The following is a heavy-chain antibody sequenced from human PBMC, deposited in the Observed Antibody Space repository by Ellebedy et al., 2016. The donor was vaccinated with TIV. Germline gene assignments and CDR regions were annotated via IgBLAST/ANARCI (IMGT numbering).Heavy chain of an antibody. CDR3: VIQARYSARQAD. D-gene: IGHD5-12*01. CDR1: GFTFSNYF. V-gene: IGHV3-7*03. CDR2: INQDGTEE. J-gene: IGHJ1*01. Sequence: GESLKTSCVASGFTFSNYFMSWVRQSPGKGLEWVANINQDGTEENYLDSVKGRLTISRDNAKYSLFLQMNNLRVEDPAVYYCVIQARYSARQADWGQGTLVSVSS.